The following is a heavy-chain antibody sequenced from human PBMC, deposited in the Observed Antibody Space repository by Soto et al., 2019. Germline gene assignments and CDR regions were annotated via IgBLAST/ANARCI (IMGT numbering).Heavy chain of an antibody. CDR2: ISGSGGST. CDR1: GFTFSSYA. V-gene: IGHV3-23*01. CDR3: AKNVRLAAAGAYYYYGMDV. J-gene: IGHJ6*02. D-gene: IGHD6-13*01. Sequence: PGVSLRLSCAASGFTFSSYAMSWVRQAPGKGLEWVSAISGSGGSTYYADSVKGRFTISRDNSKNTLYLQMNSLRAEDTAVYYCAKNVRLAAAGAYYYYGMDVWGQGTTVTVSS.